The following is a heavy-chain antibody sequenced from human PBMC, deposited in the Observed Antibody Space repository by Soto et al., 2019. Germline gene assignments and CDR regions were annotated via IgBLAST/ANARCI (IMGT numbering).Heavy chain of an antibody. CDR3: ARERGGYDILTGYLNWYFDL. CDR2: IYTSGST. CDR1: GGSISSYY. D-gene: IGHD3-9*01. V-gene: IGHV4-4*07. Sequence: SETLSLTCTVSGGSISSYYCSWIRQPAGKGLEWIGRIYTSGSTNYNPSLKSRVTMSVDTSKNQFSLKLSSVTAADTAVYYCARERGGYDILTGYLNWYFDLWGRGTLVTAPQ. J-gene: IGHJ2*01.